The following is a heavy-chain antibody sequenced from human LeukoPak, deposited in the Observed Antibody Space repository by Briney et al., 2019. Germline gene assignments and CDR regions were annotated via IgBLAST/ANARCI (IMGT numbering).Heavy chain of an antibody. CDR3: ATSSRGGNSFGI. CDR2: INPNSGGT. Sequence: ASVKVSCKASGYTFIGYYMHWVRQAPGQGLEWMGWINPNSGGTNYAQKFQGRVTMTRDTSISTAYMELSRLRSDDTAVYSCATSSRGGNSFGIWGQGTMVTVSS. CDR1: GYTFIGYY. V-gene: IGHV1-2*02. D-gene: IGHD6-19*01. J-gene: IGHJ3*02.